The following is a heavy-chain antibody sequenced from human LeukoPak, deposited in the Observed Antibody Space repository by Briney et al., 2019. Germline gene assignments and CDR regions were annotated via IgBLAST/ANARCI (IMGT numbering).Heavy chain of an antibody. CDR2: ISSSSSTI. CDR1: GFTFSSYS. Sequence: GGSLRLSCAASGFTFSSYSMNWVRQAPGKGLEWVSYISSSSSTIYYADSVKGRFTISRDNTKNSLYLQMNSLRAEDTAVYYCARDISDYEGDYFDYWGQGTLVTVSS. J-gene: IGHJ4*02. V-gene: IGHV3-48*01. D-gene: IGHD5-12*01. CDR3: ARDISDYEGDYFDY.